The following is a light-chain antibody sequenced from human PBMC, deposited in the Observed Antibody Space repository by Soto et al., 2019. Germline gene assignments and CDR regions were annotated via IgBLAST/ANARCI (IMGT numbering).Light chain of an antibody. V-gene: IGKV3-20*01. J-gene: IGKJ1*01. CDR2: GAS. CDR1: QSVYNNY. Sequence: EIVLTQSPGTLSLSPGERATLSCRASQSVYNNYLAWYQQKPGQTPRLLVNGASNRATGIPDRFSGGGSGTDFTLTISRLEPEDFAVYYCQQYGVPPHSFGQGTRVEIK. CDR3: QQYGVPPHS.